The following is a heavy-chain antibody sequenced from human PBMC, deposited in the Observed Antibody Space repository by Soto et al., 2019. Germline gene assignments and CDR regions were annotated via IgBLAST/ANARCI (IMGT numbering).Heavy chain of an antibody. D-gene: IGHD3-10*01. CDR3: ARARRYYYGSGSYPYFDY. V-gene: IGHV3-48*03. CDR2: ISSTVSTI. Sequence: EVSLRRSCAACRFTFSSYEINWVPQSPGKGLEWVSYISSTVSTIYYADSVKGRFTISRYNAKNSLYLQMNSLRAEDTAVYYCARARRYYYGSGSYPYFDYWGQGTLVTVSS. J-gene: IGHJ4*02. CDR1: RFTFSSYE.